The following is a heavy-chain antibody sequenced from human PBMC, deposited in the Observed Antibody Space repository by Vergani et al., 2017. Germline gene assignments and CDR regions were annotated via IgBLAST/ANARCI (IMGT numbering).Heavy chain of an antibody. CDR3: SGPRIAVAVVEYYYGMDV. D-gene: IGHD6-19*01. J-gene: IGHJ6*02. Sequence: QVQLVQSGAEVKKPGASVKVSCKASGYTFTSYGISWVRQAPGQGLEWMGWISADNGNTNYAQKLQGRVTMTTDTSTSTAYMELRSLRSDDTAVYYCSGPRIAVAVVEYYYGMDVWGQGTTVTVSS. CDR1: GYTFTSYG. CDR2: ISADNGNT. V-gene: IGHV1-18*01.